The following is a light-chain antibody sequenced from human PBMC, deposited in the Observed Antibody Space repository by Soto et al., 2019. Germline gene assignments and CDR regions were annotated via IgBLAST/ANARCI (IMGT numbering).Light chain of an antibody. V-gene: IGKV3-11*01. CDR1: QNIANC. Sequence: EIVLTQSPATLSLSPGERATLSCRASQNIANCLAWYQHRPGQAPRLLIYDASNRATGIPARFSGSGSGTDFTLTISSLEPEDFAIYYCQQRAKWLTFGGGTKVEIK. CDR2: DAS. J-gene: IGKJ4*01. CDR3: QQRAKWLT.